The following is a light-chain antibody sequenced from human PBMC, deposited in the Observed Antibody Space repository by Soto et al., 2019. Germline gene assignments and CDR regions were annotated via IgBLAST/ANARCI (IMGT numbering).Light chain of an antibody. CDR1: RSVSSN. Sequence: EIVVTQSPARLSGSPGERATRSCMSGRSVSSNFAWYQQNPGQAPSLITYGASTTATGVPARFSGSGSGTEFTPTITSLQSEDFAVYYCQQYSNWPQWTFGQGTKVDIK. CDR3: QQYSNWPQWT. V-gene: IGKV3-15*01. CDR2: GAS. J-gene: IGKJ1*01.